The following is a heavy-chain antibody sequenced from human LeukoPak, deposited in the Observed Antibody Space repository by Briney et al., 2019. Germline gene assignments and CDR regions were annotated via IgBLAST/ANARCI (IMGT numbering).Heavy chain of an antibody. D-gene: IGHD5-18*01. Sequence: GESLKISCKGSGYTFTRHWIGWVRQMPGKGLEWMGILYPGDSDTRYSPSFQGQVTISVDKSISTAYLQWSSLKASDTAMYYCAISRDTAMVFDYWGQGTLVTVSS. V-gene: IGHV5-51*01. J-gene: IGHJ4*02. CDR2: LYPGDSDT. CDR3: AISRDTAMVFDY. CDR1: GYTFTRHW.